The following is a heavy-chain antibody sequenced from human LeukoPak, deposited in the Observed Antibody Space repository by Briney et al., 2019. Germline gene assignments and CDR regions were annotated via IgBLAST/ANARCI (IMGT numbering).Heavy chain of an antibody. Sequence: GGSLRLSCAASGFTFSSYSMNWVRQAPGKGLEWVSSISSSSSYIYYADSVKGRFTISRDNAKNSLYLQMNSLRTEDTALYYCAKDGAPYSGYGGFDYWGQGTLVTVSS. D-gene: IGHD5-12*01. V-gene: IGHV3-21*04. CDR1: GFTFSSYS. CDR3: AKDGAPYSGYGGFDY. J-gene: IGHJ4*02. CDR2: ISSSSSYI.